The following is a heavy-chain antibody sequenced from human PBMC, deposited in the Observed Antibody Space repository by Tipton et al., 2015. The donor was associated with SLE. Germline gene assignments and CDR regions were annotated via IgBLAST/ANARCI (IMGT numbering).Heavy chain of an antibody. Sequence: TLSLTCTVSGGSISSYYWSWIRQPPGKGLEWIGYIYTSGSTNYNPSLKSRVTMSVDTSKNQFSLKLTSVTAADTAVYYCARGRSSSPPYYYYYMDVWGKGTTVTVSS. CDR2: IYTSGST. CDR3: ARGRSSSPPYYYYYMDV. D-gene: IGHD6-13*01. CDR1: GGSISSYY. V-gene: IGHV4-4*08. J-gene: IGHJ6*03.